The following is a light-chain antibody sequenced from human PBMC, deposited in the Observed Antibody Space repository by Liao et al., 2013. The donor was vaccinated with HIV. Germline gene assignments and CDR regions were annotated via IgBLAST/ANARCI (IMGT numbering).Light chain of an antibody. Sequence: SYVLTQPPSVSVAPGKTARITCGGNNIGSKSVHWYLQKPGQSPVLVIYQDTKRPSGIPERFSGSNSGNTATLTISGTQAMDEAVYYCQAWDRDTALFGGGTKLTVL. J-gene: IGLJ2*01. CDR1: NIGSKS. CDR2: QDT. V-gene: IGLV3-21*01. CDR3: QAWDRDTAL.